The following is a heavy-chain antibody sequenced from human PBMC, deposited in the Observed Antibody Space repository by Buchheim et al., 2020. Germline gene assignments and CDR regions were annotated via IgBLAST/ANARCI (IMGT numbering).Heavy chain of an antibody. V-gene: IGHV4-34*01. CDR2: INHSGST. CDR3: ARGRTYYDILTGYRGEYYYYYYGMDV. D-gene: IGHD3-9*01. Sequence: QVQLQQWGAGLLKPSETLSLTCAVYGGSFSGYYWSWIRQPPGKGLEWIGEINHSGSTNYNPSLKSRVTISVDTPKNQFSLKLSSVTAADTAVYYWARGRTYYDILTGYRGEYYYYYYGMDVWGQGTT. J-gene: IGHJ6*02. CDR1: GGSFSGYY.